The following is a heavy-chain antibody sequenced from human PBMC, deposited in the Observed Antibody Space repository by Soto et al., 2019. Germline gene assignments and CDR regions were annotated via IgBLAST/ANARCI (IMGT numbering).Heavy chain of an antibody. CDR1: GFSLSTSGVG. CDR3: AHGLGIPAPEDRYYYYYYMDV. Sequence: SGPTLVNPTQTLTLTCTFSGFSLSTSGVGVGWIRQPPGKALEWLALIYWDDDKRYSPSLKSRLTVTKDTSKNQVVLTMTNMDPVDTATYYCAHGLGIPAPEDRYYYYYYMDVWGKGTTVPVSS. D-gene: IGHD6-13*01. V-gene: IGHV2-5*02. J-gene: IGHJ6*03. CDR2: IYWDDDK.